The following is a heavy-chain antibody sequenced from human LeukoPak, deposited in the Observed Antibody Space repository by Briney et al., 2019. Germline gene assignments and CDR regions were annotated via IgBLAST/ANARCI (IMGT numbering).Heavy chain of an antibody. CDR1: GYTLTELS. D-gene: IGHD2/OR15-2a*01. CDR2: FDPEDGET. CDR3: ARGQNKCLGH. Sequence: ASVKVSCKVSGYTLTELSMQWVRQAPGKGLEWMGGFDPEDGETIYAQKFQGRVTMTKDTSTSTVHMELSSLRSEDTAVYYCARGQNKCLGHWGQGTLVTVSS. V-gene: IGHV1-24*01. J-gene: IGHJ4*02.